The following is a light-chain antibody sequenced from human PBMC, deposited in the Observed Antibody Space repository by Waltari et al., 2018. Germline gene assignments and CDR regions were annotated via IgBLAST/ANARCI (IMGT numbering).Light chain of an antibody. CDR1: ESVLFTSRNKNH. Sequence: DIVMTQSPDSLAVSLGERATINCKSSESVLFTSRNKNHLAWYQQKPGHPPKLLLYWASTRESGVPGRFSGSGSVTDFTLTISSLQAEDVAIYYCQQNYDSPLTFGGGTKVEIK. V-gene: IGKV4-1*01. J-gene: IGKJ4*01. CDR3: QQNYDSPLT. CDR2: WAS.